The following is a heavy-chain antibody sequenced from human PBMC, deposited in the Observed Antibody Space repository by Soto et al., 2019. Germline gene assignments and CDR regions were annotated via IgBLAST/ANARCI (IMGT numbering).Heavy chain of an antibody. CDR1: GYTFTSYG. D-gene: IGHD3-22*01. J-gene: IGHJ4*02. CDR2: ISAYNGNT. Sequence: QVQLVQSGAEVKKPGASVKVSCKASGYTFTSYGISWVRQAPGQGLEWMGWISAYNGNTNYAQKLQGRVTMTTDTSTSTAYMELRSLRSDDTAVYYCASMPLNYYDSSGYYFPPYYFDYWGQGTLVTVSS. CDR3: ASMPLNYYDSSGYYFPPYYFDY. V-gene: IGHV1-18*01.